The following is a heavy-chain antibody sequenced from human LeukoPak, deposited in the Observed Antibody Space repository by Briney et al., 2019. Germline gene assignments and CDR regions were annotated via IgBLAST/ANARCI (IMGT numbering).Heavy chain of an antibody. V-gene: IGHV4-59*08. Sequence: SETLSLTCSVSGGSISGYYWSWIRQPPGKGLEWIGYIYSSGGTNYNPSLKSRVTISVDTSENQFSLKLNSVTAADTAVYYCARHYGPWGQGTLVTVSS. CDR3: ARHYGP. D-gene: IGHD3-10*01. CDR2: IYSSGGT. CDR1: GGSISGYY. J-gene: IGHJ5*02.